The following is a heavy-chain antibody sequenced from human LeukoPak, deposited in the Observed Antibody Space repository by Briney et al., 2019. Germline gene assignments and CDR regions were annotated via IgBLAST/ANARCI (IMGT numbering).Heavy chain of an antibody. Sequence: GGSLRLTCAASGFTFSDYYMSWIRQAPGKGLEWVSYISSSSSYTNYADSVKGRFTISRDNAKNSLYLQMNSLRAEDTAVYYCARDSSGWYSFDYWGQGTLVTVSS. CDR2: ISSSSSYT. J-gene: IGHJ4*02. CDR3: ARDSSGWYSFDY. V-gene: IGHV3-11*06. CDR1: GFTFSDYY. D-gene: IGHD6-19*01.